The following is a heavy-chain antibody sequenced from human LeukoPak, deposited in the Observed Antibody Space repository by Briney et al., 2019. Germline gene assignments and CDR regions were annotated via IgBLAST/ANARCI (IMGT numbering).Heavy chain of an antibody. CDR1: GFTFSSYG. CDR2: IRYDGSNK. V-gene: IGHV3-30*02. D-gene: IGHD5-18*01. CDR3: ASKMDTAMPN. Sequence: EGSLRLSCAASGFTFSSYGMHWVRQAPGKGLEWVAFIRYDGSNKYYADSVKGRFTISRDNSKNTLYLQMNSLRAEDTAVYYCASKMDTAMPNWGQGTLVTVSS. J-gene: IGHJ4*02.